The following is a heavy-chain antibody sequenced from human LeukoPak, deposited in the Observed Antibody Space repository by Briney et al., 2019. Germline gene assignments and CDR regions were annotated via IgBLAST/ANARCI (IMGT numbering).Heavy chain of an antibody. CDR3: AKSRLIYCTGGGCYGMDI. CDR2: ISGSGGNT. CDR1: GFTFSNYG. D-gene: IGHD2-8*02. V-gene: IGHV3-23*01. J-gene: IGHJ6*02. Sequence: GGSLRLSCAASGFTFSNYGMSWVRQAPGTGLEWVAGISGSGGNTYYADSVKGRFTISRDNSKNTLYLQMNNLRAEDTAIYYCAKSRLIYCTGGGCYGMDIWGQGTTVSVSS.